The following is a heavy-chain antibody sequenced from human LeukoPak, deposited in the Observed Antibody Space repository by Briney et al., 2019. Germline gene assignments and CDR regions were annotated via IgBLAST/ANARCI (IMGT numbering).Heavy chain of an antibody. J-gene: IGHJ4*02. CDR2: IYYSGST. Sequence: SETLSLTCIVSGGSISSYYWSWIRQPPGKGLEWIGYIYYSGSTNYNPSLKSRVTISVDTSKNQFSLKLSSVTAADTAVYYCARVGRNYYGSGSYIDYWGQGTLVTVSS. CDR3: ARVGRNYYGSGSYIDY. D-gene: IGHD3-10*01. CDR1: GGSISSYY. V-gene: IGHV4-59*01.